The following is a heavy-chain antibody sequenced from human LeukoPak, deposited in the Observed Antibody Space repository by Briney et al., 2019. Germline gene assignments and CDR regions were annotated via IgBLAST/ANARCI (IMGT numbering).Heavy chain of an antibody. J-gene: IGHJ4*02. CDR3: ATRHEYSYPY. V-gene: IGHV3-64*02. D-gene: IGHD5-18*01. CDR1: GFTFSNYA. CDR2: IGGNGDTS. Sequence: GGSLRLSCAASGFTFSNYARHWVRQAPGKGLEYVSAIGGNGDTSYYADSVKGRFTISRDNSKNTVYLQMGSLRTEDMAVYYCATRHEYSYPYWGQGTLATVSS.